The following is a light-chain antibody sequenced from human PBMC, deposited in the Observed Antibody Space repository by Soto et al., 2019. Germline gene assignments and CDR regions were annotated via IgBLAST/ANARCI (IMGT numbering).Light chain of an antibody. V-gene: IGKV1-9*01. CDR3: QQLTYPLT. J-gene: IGKJ4*01. CDR2: EAS. CDR1: QDISSS. Sequence: DIQLTQSPSFLPASVGDRVTITCRASQDISSSLAWYQQKPGNAPKLLIYEASTLQSGVPSRFSGSGSGTEFTLTISSLQPEDFATYCCQQLTYPLTFGGGTKLEVK.